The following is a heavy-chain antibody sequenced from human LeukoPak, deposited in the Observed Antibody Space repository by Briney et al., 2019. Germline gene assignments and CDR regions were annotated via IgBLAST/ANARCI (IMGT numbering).Heavy chain of an antibody. J-gene: IGHJ4*02. Sequence: ASVKVSCKASGYTFTNYNIIWVRQAPGQGLEWMGWISSHNGNTNYAQRVQGRVTMTTDTSTSTAYMELRSLRSDDTAVYYCARDVFGVIAGVQLDYWGQGTLVTVSS. CDR2: ISSHNGNT. D-gene: IGHD2/OR15-2a*01. V-gene: IGHV1-18*01. CDR3: ARDVFGVIAGVQLDY. CDR1: GYTFTNYN.